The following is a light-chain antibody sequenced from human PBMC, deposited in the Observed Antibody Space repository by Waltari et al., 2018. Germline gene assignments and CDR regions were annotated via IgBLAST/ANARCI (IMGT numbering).Light chain of an antibody. CDR3: CSYAGSSTSV. Sequence: QSALTQPASVSGSPGQSITISCTGTSSVVGGYNYVSWYQQHPGKAPKLRIYDVSKRPSGVSKRFSGSKSGNTASLTISGLQAEDEADYYCCSYAGSSTSVFGGGTKLTVL. V-gene: IGLV2-23*02. CDR2: DVS. CDR1: SSVVGGYNY. J-gene: IGLJ2*01.